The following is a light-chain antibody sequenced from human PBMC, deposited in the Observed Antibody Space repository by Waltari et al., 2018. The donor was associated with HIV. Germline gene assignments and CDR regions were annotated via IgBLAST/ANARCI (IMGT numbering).Light chain of an antibody. J-gene: IGLJ1*01. CDR3: AAWGDSLSSYV. V-gene: IGLV1-47*01. CDR1: SSNIGSNY. Sequence: QSVLTQPPSASGTPGQRVTISCSGSSSNIGSNYVYWYQQLPGTAPKLLIYRNNQRPSGVPDRFSGSKSGTAASLAISGLRSEDEADYYCAAWGDSLSSYVVGSGTEVTVL. CDR2: RNN.